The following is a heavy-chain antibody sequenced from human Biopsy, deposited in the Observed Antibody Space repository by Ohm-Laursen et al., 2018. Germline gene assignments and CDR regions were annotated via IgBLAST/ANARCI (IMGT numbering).Heavy chain of an antibody. J-gene: IGHJ6*02. D-gene: IGHD3-9*01. V-gene: IGHV1-46*01. CDR2: INPTGGTA. Sequence: ASVKVSCKVSGYSFTKYYINWVRQAPGQGLEWVGIINPTGGTASYAEKFQGRVTLTRDTSTGTVYLELNSLISEDTALYYCARDETGSSVFGPCYYGMDVWGQGTTVTVSS. CDR3: ARDETGSSVFGPCYYGMDV. CDR1: GYSFTKYY.